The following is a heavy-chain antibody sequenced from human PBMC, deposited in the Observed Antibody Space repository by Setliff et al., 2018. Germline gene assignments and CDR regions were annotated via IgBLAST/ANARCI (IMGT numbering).Heavy chain of an antibody. D-gene: IGHD2-21*02. J-gene: IGHJ4*02. V-gene: IGHV4-34*01. Sequence: SETLSLTCAVYGGPFSAYYWSWIRQPPGEGLEWIGEINHSGRTKYNPSLRSRVTISVDTSKNQISLKLTSVTAADTAVYYCARHRSVTSISPHFDLWGRGARVTVSS. CDR1: GGPFSAYY. CDR2: INHSGRT. CDR3: ARHRSVTSISPHFDL.